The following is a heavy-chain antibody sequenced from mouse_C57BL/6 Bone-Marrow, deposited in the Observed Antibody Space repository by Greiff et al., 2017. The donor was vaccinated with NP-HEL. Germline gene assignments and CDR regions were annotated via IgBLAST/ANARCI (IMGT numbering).Heavy chain of an antibody. Sequence: QVQLQQSGAELVRPGTSVKVSCKASGYAFTNYLIEWVKQRPGQGLEWIGVINPGSGGTNYNEKFKGKATLTADKSSSTAYMQLSSLTSEDSAVYFCARALLRSGYFDVWGTGTTVTVSS. CDR3: ARALLRSGYFDV. V-gene: IGHV1-54*01. CDR1: GYAFTNYL. CDR2: INPGSGGT. J-gene: IGHJ1*03. D-gene: IGHD1-1*01.